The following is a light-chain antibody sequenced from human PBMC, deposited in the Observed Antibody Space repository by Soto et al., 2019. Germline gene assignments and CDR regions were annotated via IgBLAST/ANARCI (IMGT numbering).Light chain of an antibody. Sequence: QSALTQPASVSASPGQSITISCTGTSSDVGDYNYVSWYQQHPGKAPELMIYEVSNRPSGVSNRFSGSKSGNTASLTISGLQAEDEADYYCSSYTSSSTLEVFGTGTKVTVL. CDR2: EVS. CDR1: SSDVGDYNY. J-gene: IGLJ1*01. CDR3: SSYTSSSTLEV. V-gene: IGLV2-14*01.